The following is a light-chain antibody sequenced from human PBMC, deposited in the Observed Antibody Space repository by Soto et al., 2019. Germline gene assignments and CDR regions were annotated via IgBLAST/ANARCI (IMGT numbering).Light chain of an antibody. J-gene: IGKJ5*01. Sequence: EIVLTQSPAPLSLSPGERATLSCRASQSVSSYLAWYQQKPGQAPSLLIYDASNRATGIPARFSGSGAGTDFTLTISSLEPEDFAVYYGQQRSNWPPITFGQGTRLEIK. V-gene: IGKV3-11*01. CDR3: QQRSNWPPIT. CDR1: QSVSSY. CDR2: DAS.